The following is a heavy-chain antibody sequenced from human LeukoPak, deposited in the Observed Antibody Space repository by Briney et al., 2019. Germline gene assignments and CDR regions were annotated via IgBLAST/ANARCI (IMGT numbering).Heavy chain of an antibody. J-gene: IGHJ3*02. CDR2: ISGSSSLI. V-gene: IGHV3-21*06. CDR3: ARNAFDI. Sequence: SGGSLRLSCAASGFTFSPYGMNWVRQSPGMGLEWVSYISGSSSLIYYADSVKGRFTISRDNAKNSLFLQMNSLKVEGTAVYYCARNAFDIWGQGTMVTVSS. CDR1: GFTFSPYG.